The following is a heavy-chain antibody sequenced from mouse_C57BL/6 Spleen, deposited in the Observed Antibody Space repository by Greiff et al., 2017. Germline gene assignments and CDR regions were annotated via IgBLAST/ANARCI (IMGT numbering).Heavy chain of an antibody. CDR3: ARDRGSSLDV. CDR1: GFTFSDYY. D-gene: IGHD1-1*01. Sequence: EVNVVESEGGLVQPGSSMKLSCTASGFTFSDYYMAWVRQVPEKGLEWVANINYDGGSTYYLDSLKSRFIISRDNAKNILYLQMSSLKSEDTATYYCARDRGSSLDVWGTGTTVTVSS. V-gene: IGHV5-16*01. CDR2: INYDGGST. J-gene: IGHJ1*03.